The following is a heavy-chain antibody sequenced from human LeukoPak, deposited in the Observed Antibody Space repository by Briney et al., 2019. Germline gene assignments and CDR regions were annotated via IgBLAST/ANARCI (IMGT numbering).Heavy chain of an antibody. CDR2: IYSGGST. V-gene: IGHV3-53*01. D-gene: IGHD3-10*01. CDR1: GFTVSSNY. Sequence: GGSLRLSCAASGFTVSSNYMSWVRQAPGKGLEWVSVIYSGGSTYYAASVKGRFTISRDNSKNTLYLQMNSLRAEDTAVYYCEGSGSYGRMDVWGQGTTVTVSS. CDR3: EGSGSYGRMDV. J-gene: IGHJ6*02.